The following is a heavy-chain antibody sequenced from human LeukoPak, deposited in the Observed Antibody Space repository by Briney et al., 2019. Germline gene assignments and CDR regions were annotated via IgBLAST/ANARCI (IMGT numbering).Heavy chain of an antibody. V-gene: IGHV4-30-4*01. D-gene: IGHD3-10*01. Sequence: SQTLSLTCTVSGGSISSGDYYWSWIRQPPGKGLEWIGYIYYSGSIYYNPSLKSRVTISVDTSKNQFSLKLSSVTAADTAVYYCASERGSNWFDPWGQGTLVTVSS. CDR2: IYYSGSI. CDR1: GGSISSGDYY. CDR3: ASERGSNWFDP. J-gene: IGHJ5*02.